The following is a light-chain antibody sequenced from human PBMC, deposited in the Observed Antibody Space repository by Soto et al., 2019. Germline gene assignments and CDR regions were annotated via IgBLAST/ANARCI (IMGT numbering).Light chain of an antibody. CDR3: QPYNSFSGT. V-gene: IGKV1-5*01. CDR1: QTISSW. J-gene: IGKJ1*01. Sequence: DSQRTQSPSTLSASVGDRVAITCLSSQTISSWLAWYQQKPWKAPNLLIYDASSLESGVPSRFSGRGSGTQFTLTISSLQPDDFATYYCQPYNSFSGTFGPGTKVDIK. CDR2: DAS.